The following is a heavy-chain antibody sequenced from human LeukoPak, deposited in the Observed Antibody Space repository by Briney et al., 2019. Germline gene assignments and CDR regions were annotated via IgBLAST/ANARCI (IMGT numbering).Heavy chain of an antibody. CDR3: AKAHSVGATSSVDY. D-gene: IGHD1-26*01. V-gene: IGHV3-30*02. Sequence: GGSLRLSCAASGFTFSSYGMHWVRQAPGKGLEWVAFIRYDGSNKYYADSVKGRFTISRDNSKNTLYLQMNSLRDEGTAVYYCAKAHSVGATSSVDYWGQGTLVTVSS. J-gene: IGHJ4*02. CDR1: GFTFSSYG. CDR2: IRYDGSNK.